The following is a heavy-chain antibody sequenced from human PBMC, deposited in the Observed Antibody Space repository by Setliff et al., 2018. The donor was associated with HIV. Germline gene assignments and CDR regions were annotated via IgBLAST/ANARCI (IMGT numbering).Heavy chain of an antibody. V-gene: IGHV1-46*01. CDR3: AVLWPFDY. J-gene: IGHJ4*02. D-gene: IGHD3-10*01. Sequence: ASVKVSCKASGYPFISYYMHWVRQAPGQGLEWMGIINPSGGDTTYAQKFEGRFTVSRDNAKNSLYLQMSSLRAEDTAVYYCAVLWPFDYWGLGTLVTVSS. CDR1: GYPFISYY. CDR2: INPSGGDT.